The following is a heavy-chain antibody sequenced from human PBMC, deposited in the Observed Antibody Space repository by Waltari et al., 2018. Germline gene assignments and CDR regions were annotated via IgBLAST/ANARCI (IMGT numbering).Heavy chain of an antibody. Sequence: QVQLQESGPGLVKPSETLSLTCTVSGGSISSYYWSWIRQPPGKGLEWIGYIYYSVSTNYNPSLKSRVTISVDTSKNQFSLKLSSVTAADTAVYYCARDFFPYYFDYWGQGTLVTVSS. CDR1: GGSISSYY. D-gene: IGHD3-3*01. CDR3: ARDFFPYYFDY. J-gene: IGHJ4*02. CDR2: IYYSVST. V-gene: IGHV4-59*01.